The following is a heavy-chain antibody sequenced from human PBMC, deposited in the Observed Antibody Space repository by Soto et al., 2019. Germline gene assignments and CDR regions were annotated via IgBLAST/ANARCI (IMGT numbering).Heavy chain of an antibody. CDR3: ARDTDGGTGSFDY. V-gene: IGHV3-53*04. CDR1: GFTVSSNH. Sequence: EVQLVESGGGLVQPGGSLRLSCAASGFTVSSNHMSWVRQAPGKGLEWVSIIYSGESTYYADSVKGRFTISRHNSKNTLYVPMNSLRAEDTAVYYCARDTDGGTGSFDYWGQGTLVIVSS. D-gene: IGHD2-15*01. CDR2: IYSGEST. J-gene: IGHJ4*02.